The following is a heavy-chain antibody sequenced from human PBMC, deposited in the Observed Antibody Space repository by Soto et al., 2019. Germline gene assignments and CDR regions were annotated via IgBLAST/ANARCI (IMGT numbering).Heavy chain of an antibody. Sequence: ASVKVSCKASGYLFTAYSMHWVRLAPGQGLEWMGVVNPSGGSTRYAQNFQGRVTMTRDTSTTTIYMELSSLRSDDTAIYYCAREENCSGGTCYSEYFHRWGQGTLVTVSS. CDR2: VNPSGGST. CDR1: GYLFTAYS. D-gene: IGHD2-15*01. J-gene: IGHJ1*01. CDR3: AREENCSGGTCYSEYFHR. V-gene: IGHV1-46*01.